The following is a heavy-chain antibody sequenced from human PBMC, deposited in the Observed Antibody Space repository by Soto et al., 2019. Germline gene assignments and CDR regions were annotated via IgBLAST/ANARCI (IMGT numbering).Heavy chain of an antibody. V-gene: IGHV4-59*01. CDR1: GGSIGSYY. D-gene: IGHD5-18*01. CDR3: AGLRLRGYSYGYEGAFDI. J-gene: IGHJ3*02. CDR2: IYYSGST. Sequence: SETLSLTCTVSGGSIGSYYWSWVRQPPGKGLEWIGYIYYSGSTNYNPSLKSRVTISVDTSKNQFSLKLSSVAAADTAVYYCAGLRLRGYSYGYEGAFDIWGQGTMVTVSS.